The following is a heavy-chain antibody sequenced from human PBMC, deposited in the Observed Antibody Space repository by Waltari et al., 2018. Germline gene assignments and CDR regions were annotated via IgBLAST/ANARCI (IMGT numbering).Heavy chain of an antibody. CDR1: GGSISSSSYY. J-gene: IGHJ4*02. CDR3: ARDLSGGGAYSGSYFDY. CDR2: IYYSGST. V-gene: IGHV4-39*07. Sequence: QLQLQESGPGLVKPSETLSLTCTVSGGSISSSSYYWGWIRQPPGKGLEWIGSIYYSGSTYYNPSLKSRVTRSVDTSKNQFSLKLSSVTAADTAVYYCARDLSGGGAYSGSYFDYWGQGTLVTVSS. D-gene: IGHD1-26*01.